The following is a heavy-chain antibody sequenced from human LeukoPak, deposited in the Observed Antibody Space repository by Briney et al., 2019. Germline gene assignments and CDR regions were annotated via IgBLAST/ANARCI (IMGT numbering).Heavy chain of an antibody. Sequence: GESLKISCKGSGYSFTSYWIGWVRQMPGKGLEWMGIIYPGDSDTRYSPPFQGQVTISADKSISTAYLQWSSLKASDTAMYYCARQVRYFDWLQYYYYGMDVWGQGTTVTVSS. D-gene: IGHD3-9*01. CDR2: IYPGDSDT. J-gene: IGHJ6*02. CDR1: GYSFTSYW. V-gene: IGHV5-51*01. CDR3: ARQVRYFDWLQYYYYGMDV.